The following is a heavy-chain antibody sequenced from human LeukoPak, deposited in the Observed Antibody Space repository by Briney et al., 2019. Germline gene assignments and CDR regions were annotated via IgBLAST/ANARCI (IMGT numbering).Heavy chain of an antibody. Sequence: SETLSLTCTVSAGSISSYYWSWIRQPPGKGLEWIGYIYYSGSTNYNPSLKSRATISVDTSKNQFSLKLSSVTAADTAVYYCARGGDYYDSSGYYFDYWGQGTLVTVSS. D-gene: IGHD3-22*01. CDR1: AGSISSYY. CDR2: IYYSGST. J-gene: IGHJ4*02. V-gene: IGHV4-59*01. CDR3: ARGGDYYDSSGYYFDY.